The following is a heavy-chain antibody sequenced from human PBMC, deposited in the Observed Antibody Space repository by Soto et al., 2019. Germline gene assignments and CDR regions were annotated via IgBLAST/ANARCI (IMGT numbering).Heavy chain of an antibody. CDR3: AKPPYSSSSYYYYGMDV. V-gene: IGHV3-23*01. Sequence: EVQLLESGGGLVQPGGSLRLSCAASGFTFSSYAMTWVRQAPGKGLEWVSAISGSGGTTYHADSVKGRFTISRDNSKNTLYLQMNSLRAEDADVYYCAKPPYSSSSYYYYGMDVWGQGTTVTVSS. J-gene: IGHJ6*02. CDR2: ISGSGGTT. CDR1: GFTFSSYA. D-gene: IGHD6-6*01.